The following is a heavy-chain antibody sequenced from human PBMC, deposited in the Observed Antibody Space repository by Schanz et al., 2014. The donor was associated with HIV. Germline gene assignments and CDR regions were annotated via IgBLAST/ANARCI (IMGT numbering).Heavy chain of an antibody. CDR1: GFTFDSYD. CDR3: AKFGRLLGNFDD. V-gene: IGHV3-21*02. CDR2: ITGSSSYI. D-gene: IGHD2-15*01. Sequence: VRLVESGGGVVRPGRSLRLSCAASGFTFDSYDMNWVRQAPGKGPEWVSSITGSSSYIYYADSVKGRFTISRDKSKNTLYLQMNSLRAEDTAVYYCAKFGRLLGNFDDWGQGTLVTVSS. J-gene: IGHJ4*02.